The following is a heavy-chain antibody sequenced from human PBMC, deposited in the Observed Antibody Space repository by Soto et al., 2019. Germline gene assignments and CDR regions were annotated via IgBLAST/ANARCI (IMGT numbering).Heavy chain of an antibody. CDR1: GYSFTSYW. V-gene: IGHV5-51*01. Sequence: GESLKISCKGSGYSFTSYWIGWVRQMPGKGLEGMGIIYPGDSATRYSPAFQGQVTISAVKFISTAYLQSSSLKASDTAMYYCARQRDRMSLSYYGMDVWGQGTTVTVSS. J-gene: IGHJ6*02. CDR2: IYPGDSAT. CDR3: ARQRDRMSLSYYGMDV.